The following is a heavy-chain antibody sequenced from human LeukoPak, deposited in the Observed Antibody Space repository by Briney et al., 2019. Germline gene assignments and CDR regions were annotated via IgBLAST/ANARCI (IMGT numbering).Heavy chain of an antibody. J-gene: IGHJ4*02. CDR3: AKEGLAW. V-gene: IGHV4-59*08. Sequence: SETLSLTCTVSGGSISSYYWSWIRQPPGKGLEWIGYIYNTGSTDYNPSLKSRVTISVDTSKNQFSLKLSSVTAEDTAVYYCAKEGLAWWGQGTLVTVSS. CDR2: IYNTGST. CDR1: GGSISSYY.